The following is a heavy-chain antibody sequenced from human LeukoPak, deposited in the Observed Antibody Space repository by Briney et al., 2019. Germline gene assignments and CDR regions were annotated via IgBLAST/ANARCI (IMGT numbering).Heavy chain of an antibody. Sequence: SETLSLTCTVSGGSISSSSYYWGWIRQPPGKGLEWIGSIYYSGSTYYNPSLKSRATISVDTSKNQFSLKLSSVTAADTAVYYCARTYYDFWSGYYRWFDPWGQGTLVTVSS. CDR2: IYYSGST. J-gene: IGHJ5*02. V-gene: IGHV4-39*01. CDR1: GGSISSSSYY. D-gene: IGHD3-3*01. CDR3: ARTYYDFWSGYYRWFDP.